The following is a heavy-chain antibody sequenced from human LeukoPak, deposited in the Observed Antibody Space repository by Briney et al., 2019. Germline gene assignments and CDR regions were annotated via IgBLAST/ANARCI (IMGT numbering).Heavy chain of an antibody. Sequence: GGSLRLSCAASGFLFSTYGMHWVRQAPGKGLEWVAVIWYDGSNRNYADSVKGRFTISRDNSKNTVYLQMNSLRGEDTAVYYCARERGSGSRYAIDIWGPGTLHNVPS. CDR3: ARERGSGSRYAIDI. CDR1: GFLFSTYG. D-gene: IGHD3-10*01. CDR2: IWYDGSNR. V-gene: IGHV3-33*01. J-gene: IGHJ3*02.